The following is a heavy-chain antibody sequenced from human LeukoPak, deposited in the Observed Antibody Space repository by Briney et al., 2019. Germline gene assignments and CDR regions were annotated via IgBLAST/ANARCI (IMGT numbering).Heavy chain of an antibody. J-gene: IGHJ4*02. V-gene: IGHV4-39*01. CDR3: TRHNYYGSGRNIDF. Sequence: PSETLSLTCTVSGGSIDSSSYYWGWTRQPPGRGLEWLGIIYYSGTTSYNPSLKSRVAISADTSKNQFSLKLSSVTAADTAMYYCTRHNYYGSGRNIDFWGQGTLVTVSS. CDR2: IYYSGTT. CDR1: GGSIDSSSYY. D-gene: IGHD3-10*01.